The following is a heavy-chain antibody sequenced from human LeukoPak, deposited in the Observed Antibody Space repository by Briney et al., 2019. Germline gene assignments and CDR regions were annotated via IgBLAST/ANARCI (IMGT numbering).Heavy chain of an antibody. V-gene: IGHV4-39*01. D-gene: IGHD7-27*01. J-gene: IGHJ1*01. CDR2: IYYSGST. Sequence: PSETLSLTCTVSGGSISSSSYYWGWIRQPPGKGLEWIGSIYYSGSTYYNPSLKSRVTISVDTSKNQFSLKLGSVTAADTAVYYCARSLNWGNEYFQHWGQGTLVTVSS. CDR1: GGSISSSSYY. CDR3: ARSLNWGNEYFQH.